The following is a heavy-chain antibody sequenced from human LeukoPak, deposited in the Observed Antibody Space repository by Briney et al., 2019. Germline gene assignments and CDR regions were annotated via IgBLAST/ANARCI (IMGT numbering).Heavy chain of an antibody. CDR1: GGSISSYY. CDR3: ARGVGGWFGESNWFDP. V-gene: IGHV4-59*01. Sequence: PSETLSLTCTVPGGSISSYYWSWIRQPPGKGLEWIGYIYYSGSTNYNPSLKSRVTISVDTSKNQFSLKLSSVTAADTAVYYCARGVGGWFGESNWFDPWGQGTLVTVSS. CDR2: IYYSGST. D-gene: IGHD3-10*01. J-gene: IGHJ5*02.